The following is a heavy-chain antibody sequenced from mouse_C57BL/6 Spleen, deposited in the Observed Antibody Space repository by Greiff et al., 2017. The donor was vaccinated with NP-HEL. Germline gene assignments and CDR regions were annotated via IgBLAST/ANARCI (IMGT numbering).Heavy chain of an antibody. CDR3: ARNHYYAMDY. CDR2: IDPSDSYT. Sequence: VQLQQPGAELVMPGASVKLSCKASGYTFTSYWMHWVKQRPGHGLEWIGEIDPSDSYTNYNQKFKGKSTLTVDKSSSTAYMQLSSLTSEDSAVYYCARNHYYAMDYWGQGTSVTVSS. CDR1: GYTFTSYW. J-gene: IGHJ4*01. V-gene: IGHV1-69*01.